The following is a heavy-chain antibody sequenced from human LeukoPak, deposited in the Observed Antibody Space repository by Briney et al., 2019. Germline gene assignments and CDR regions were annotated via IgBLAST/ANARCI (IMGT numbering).Heavy chain of an antibody. Sequence: SGTLSLTCTVSGGSLSSYYWSWIRQPPGKGLEWIGYIYYSGSTNYNPSLKSRVTISVDTSKNQFSLKLSSATAADTAVYYCARVQAYGGKGYFDYWGQGTLVTVSS. D-gene: IGHD4-23*01. CDR1: GGSLSSYY. J-gene: IGHJ4*02. CDR3: ARVQAYGGKGYFDY. CDR2: IYYSGST. V-gene: IGHV4-59*01.